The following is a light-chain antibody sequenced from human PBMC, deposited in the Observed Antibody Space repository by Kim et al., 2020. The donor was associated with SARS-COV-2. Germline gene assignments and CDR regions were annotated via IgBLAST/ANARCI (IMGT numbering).Light chain of an antibody. V-gene: IGLV1-51*01. CDR3: GTWDNSLSVV. Sequence: PGQRVTLSCSGTGSNIGNNYVSWYQHFPGIAPKLLIYVNDKRPSGIPDRFSASKSATSATLDITGLQTVDEADYYCGTWDNSLSVVFGGGTRLTVL. CDR2: VND. CDR1: GSNIGNNY. J-gene: IGLJ3*02.